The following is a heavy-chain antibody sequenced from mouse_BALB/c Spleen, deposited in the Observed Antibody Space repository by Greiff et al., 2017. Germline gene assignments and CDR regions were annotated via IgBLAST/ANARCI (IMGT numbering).Heavy chain of an antibody. D-gene: IGHD1-1*01. CDR1: GYTFTSYW. CDR2: IDPSDSYT. V-gene: IGHV1-69*02. Sequence: QVHVKQSGAELVKPGASVKLSCKASGYTFTSYWMHWVKQRPGQGLEWIGEIDPSDSYTNYNQKFKGKATLTVDKSSSTAYMQLSSLTSEDSAVYYCARRGDFTVVAEVDYWGQGTTLTVSS. CDR3: ARRGDFTVVAEVDY. J-gene: IGHJ2*01.